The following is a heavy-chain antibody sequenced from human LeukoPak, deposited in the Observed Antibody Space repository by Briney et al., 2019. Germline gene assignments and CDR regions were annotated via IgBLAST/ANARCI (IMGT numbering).Heavy chain of an antibody. CDR1: GASISSSTYY. CDR3: GRPLGCFSSGCPYDAFDI. D-gene: IGHD2-2*01. Sequence: PSETLSPTCTVSGASISSSTYYWGWIRQPPGKGLEWIGNIYYGGSSYSNPSLRSRVTISVDTSKNQFSLKLSSVTAADTAVYYCGRPLGCFSSGCPYDAFDIWGHGTMVTVSS. J-gene: IGHJ3*02. CDR2: IYYGGSS. V-gene: IGHV4-39*01.